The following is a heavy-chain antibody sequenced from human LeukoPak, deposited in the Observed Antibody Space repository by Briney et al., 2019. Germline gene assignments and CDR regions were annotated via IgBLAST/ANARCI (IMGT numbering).Heavy chain of an antibody. D-gene: IGHD4-23*01. CDR1: GFTFSSYS. CDR2: ISSSSSYI. Sequence: GGSLRLSCAASGFTFSSYSMNRVRQAPGKGQAWVSSISSSSSYIYYADSVKGRFTISRDNAKNSLYLQMNSLRAEDTAVYYCAREDYGGNSIDYWGQGTLVTVSS. J-gene: IGHJ4*02. CDR3: AREDYGGNSIDY. V-gene: IGHV3-21*01.